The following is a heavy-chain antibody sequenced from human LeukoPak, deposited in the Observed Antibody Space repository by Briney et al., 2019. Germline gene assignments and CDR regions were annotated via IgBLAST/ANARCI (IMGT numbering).Heavy chain of an antibody. V-gene: IGHV3-33*01. D-gene: IGHD1-26*01. Sequence: GGSLRLSCAASGFTFSTYGMHWVRQAPGEGLEWVAVIWSDGSNKYYADSVKGRFTISRDNSKNTLHLQMNSLRAEDTAVYFCARASGSFDYWGQGTLVTVSS. CDR1: GFTFSTYG. CDR3: ARASGSFDY. CDR2: IWSDGSNK. J-gene: IGHJ4*02.